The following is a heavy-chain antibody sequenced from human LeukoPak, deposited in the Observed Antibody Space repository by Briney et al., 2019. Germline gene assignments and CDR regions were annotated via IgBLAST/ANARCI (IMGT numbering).Heavy chain of an antibody. CDR1: GYTFTSYD. V-gene: IGHV1-46*01. Sequence: EASVKVSCKASGYTFTSYDINWVRQAPGQGLEWMGIINPSGGSTSYAQKFQGRVTMTRDTSTSTVYMELSSLRSEDTAVYYCARAHDSSGYFPRSPGYWGQGTLVTVSS. CDR3: ARAHDSSGYFPRSPGY. CDR2: INPSGGST. J-gene: IGHJ4*02. D-gene: IGHD3-22*01.